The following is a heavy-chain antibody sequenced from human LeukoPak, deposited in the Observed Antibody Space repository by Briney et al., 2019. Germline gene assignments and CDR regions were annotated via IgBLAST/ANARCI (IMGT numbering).Heavy chain of an antibody. J-gene: IGHJ4*02. Sequence: ASVTVSCTSSGYTFTIYAMHWVRQAPGQRLERVGWINAGNGNTKYSQKFQGRVTTTRDTSASTAYMELSSLRSEDTAVYYCAREARGVATITFYFDYWGQGTLVTVSS. CDR1: GYTFTIYA. V-gene: IGHV1-3*01. D-gene: IGHD5-12*01. CDR3: AREARGVATITFYFDY. CDR2: INAGNGNT.